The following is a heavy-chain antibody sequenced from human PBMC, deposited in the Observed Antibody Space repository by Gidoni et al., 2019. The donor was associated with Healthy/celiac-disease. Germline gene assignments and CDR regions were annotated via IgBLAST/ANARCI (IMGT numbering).Heavy chain of an antibody. Sequence: QVQLVESGGGVVQPGRSLRLSCAASGFTFSSYAMHWVRQAPGKGLEWVAVISYDGSNKYYADSVKGRFTISRDNSKNTLYLQMNSLRAEDTAVYYCAREKMVRGVITMFDYWGQGTLVTVSS. V-gene: IGHV3-30-3*01. J-gene: IGHJ4*02. D-gene: IGHD3-10*01. CDR2: ISYDGSNK. CDR3: AREKMVRGVITMFDY. CDR1: GFTFSSYA.